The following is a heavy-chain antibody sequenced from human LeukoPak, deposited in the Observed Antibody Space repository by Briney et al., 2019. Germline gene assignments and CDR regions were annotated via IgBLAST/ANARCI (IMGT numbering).Heavy chain of an antibody. J-gene: IGHJ3*02. V-gene: IGHV3-23*01. CDR2: ISGRGGST. D-gene: IGHD3-16*02. Sequence: GGSLRLSCAASGFTFSSYAMSWVRQAPGKGLEWVSNISGRGGSTYYADSVKGRFTISRDNSKNTLYLQMNSLRAEDTAVYYCACFYLASAFDIWGQGTMVTVSS. CDR3: ACFYLASAFDI. CDR1: GFTFSSYA.